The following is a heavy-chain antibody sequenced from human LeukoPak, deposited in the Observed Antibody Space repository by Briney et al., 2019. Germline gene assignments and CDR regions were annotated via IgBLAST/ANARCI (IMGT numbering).Heavy chain of an antibody. CDR1: GYTFTGYY. J-gene: IGHJ5*02. D-gene: IGHD2-15*01. CDR3: ARARDIVVVVATHRTGGFDP. CDR2: INPSGGST. V-gene: IGHV1-46*01. Sequence: ASVKVSCKASGYTFTGYYMHWVRQAPGQGLEWMGIINPSGGSTSYAQKFQGRVTMTRDMSTSTVYMELSSLRSEDTAVYYCARARDIVVVVATHRTGGFDPWGQGTLVTVSS.